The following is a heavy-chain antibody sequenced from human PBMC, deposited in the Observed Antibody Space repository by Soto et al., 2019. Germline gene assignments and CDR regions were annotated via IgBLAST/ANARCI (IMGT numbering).Heavy chain of an antibody. D-gene: IGHD5-12*01. CDR3: ASATPVARGDY. J-gene: IGHJ4*02. V-gene: IGHV3-30-3*01. Sequence: QVQLVESGGGVVQPGRSLRLSCAASGFTFSSYAMHWVRQAPGKGLEWVAVISYDGSNKYYADSVKGRFTISRDNSKNTLYLQMNSLRAEDTAVYYCASATPVARGDYWGQGTLVTVSS. CDR2: ISYDGSNK. CDR1: GFTFSSYA.